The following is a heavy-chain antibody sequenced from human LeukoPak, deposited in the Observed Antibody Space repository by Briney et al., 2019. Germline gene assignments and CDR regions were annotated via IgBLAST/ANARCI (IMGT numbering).Heavy chain of an antibody. J-gene: IGHJ6*02. D-gene: IGHD2-15*01. CDR2: ISGSGGST. CDR1: GFTFSSYA. CDR3: AKVRIDYYYYYGMDV. Sequence: GASLRLSCAASGFTFSSYAMSWVRQAPGKGREWVSAISGSGGSTYYADSVKGRFTISRDNSKNTLYLQMNSLRAEDTAVYYCAKVRIDYYYYYGMDVWGQGTTVTVSS. V-gene: IGHV3-23*01.